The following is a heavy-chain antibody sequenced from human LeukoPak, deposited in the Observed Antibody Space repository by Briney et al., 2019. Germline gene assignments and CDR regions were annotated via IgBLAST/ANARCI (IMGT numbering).Heavy chain of an antibody. Sequence: SQTPSLTYAISGDSVSSNSAAWNWIRQSPSRGLEWLGRTYYRSKWYNDYAVSVKSRITINPDTSKNQFSLQLNSVAPEDTAVYYCARGYCTNGVCYNFDYWGQGTLVTVSS. V-gene: IGHV6-1*01. J-gene: IGHJ4*02. D-gene: IGHD2-8*01. CDR2: TYYRSKWYN. CDR1: GDSVSSNSAA. CDR3: ARGYCTNGVCYNFDY.